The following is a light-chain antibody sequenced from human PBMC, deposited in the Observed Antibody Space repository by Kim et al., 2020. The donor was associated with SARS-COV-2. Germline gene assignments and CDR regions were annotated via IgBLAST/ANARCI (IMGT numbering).Light chain of an antibody. CDR2: EDT. CDR3: YSTDTSGAFRV. Sequence: SYEPTQPPSVSVSPGQTARITCSGEVLPMKYAFWYQQKSGQAPVLVIYEDTKRPSGIPESFSGSSSGTTATLTVSGAQVDDEAYYFCYSTDTSGAFRVFG. CDR1: VLPMKY. J-gene: IGLJ3*02. V-gene: IGLV3-10*01.